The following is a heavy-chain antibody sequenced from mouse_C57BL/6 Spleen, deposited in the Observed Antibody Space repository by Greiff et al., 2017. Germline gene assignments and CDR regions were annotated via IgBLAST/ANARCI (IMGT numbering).Heavy chain of an antibody. V-gene: IGHV1-76*01. CDR3: ASLGRGFAY. J-gene: IGHJ3*01. D-gene: IGHD6-2*01. CDR1: GYTFTDYY. CDR2: IYPGSGNT. Sequence: QVQLQQSGAELVRPGASVKLSCKASGYTFTDYYINWVKQRPGQGLEWIARIYPGSGNTYYNEKFKGKATLTAEKSSRTAYMQLSSLTSEDSAVYFCASLGRGFAYWGQGTLVTVSA.